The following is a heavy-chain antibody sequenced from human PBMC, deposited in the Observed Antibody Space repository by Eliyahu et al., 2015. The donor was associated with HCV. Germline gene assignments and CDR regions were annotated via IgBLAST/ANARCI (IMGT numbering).Heavy chain of an antibody. V-gene: IGHV3-15*01. J-gene: IGHJ6*02. Sequence: EVQLVESGGGLVKPGGSLRLSCAAXGFTFSNAWXCWXRXXPGKGLEWVGRIKSNIDGGTTDYAAPVKGRFTISRDDAKNTLFLQMNNLKTEDTAMYYCTTAGTHFYGSGNYFIDFTIGGMDVWGQGTTVTVSS. CDR2: IKSNIDGGTT. CDR3: TTAGTHFYGSGNYFIDFTIGGMDV. CDR1: GFTFSNAW. D-gene: IGHD3-10*01.